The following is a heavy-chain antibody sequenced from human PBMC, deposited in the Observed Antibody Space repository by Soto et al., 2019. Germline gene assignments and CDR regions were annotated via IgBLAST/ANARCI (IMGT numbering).Heavy chain of an antibody. CDR2: ISGSGGST. D-gene: IGHD3-22*01. V-gene: IGHV3-23*01. CDR3: ARDQLYYNDISGRPLNAFDV. Sequence: GGSLSLSCAASGFTFSSYAMSWVRQAPGKGLEWVSAISGSGGSTYYADSVKGGFTISRDNSKNSLYLQMNSLRAEDTAVYYCARDQLYYNDISGRPLNAFDVWGQGTMVTVSS. J-gene: IGHJ3*01. CDR1: GFTFSSYA.